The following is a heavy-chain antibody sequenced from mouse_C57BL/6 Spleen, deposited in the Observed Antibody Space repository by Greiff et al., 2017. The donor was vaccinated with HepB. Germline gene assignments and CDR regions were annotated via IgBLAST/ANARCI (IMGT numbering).Heavy chain of an antibody. CDR3: TTEGIYYGYEFAY. J-gene: IGHJ3*01. V-gene: IGHV14-4*01. CDR1: GFNIKDDY. Sequence: EVKLQESGAELVRPGASVKLSCTASGFNIKDDYMHWVKQRPEQGLEWIGWIDPENGDTEYASKFQGKATITADTSSNTAYLQLSSLTSEDTAVYYCTTEGIYYGYEFAYWGQGTLVTVSA. CDR2: IDPENGDT. D-gene: IGHD2-2*01.